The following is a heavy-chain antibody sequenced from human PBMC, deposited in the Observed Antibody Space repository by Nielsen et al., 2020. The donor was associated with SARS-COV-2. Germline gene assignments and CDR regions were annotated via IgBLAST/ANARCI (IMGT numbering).Heavy chain of an antibody. V-gene: IGHV3-9*01. CDR1: GFTFDDYA. CDR3: AKLDGYPTAY. CDR2: ISWNSGSI. J-gene: IGHJ4*02. Sequence: SLKISCAVSGFTFDDYAMHWVRQAPGKGLEWVSGISWNSGSIGYADSVKGRFTISRDNAKNSLYLQMNSLRAEDTALYYCAKLDGYPTAYWGQGTLVTVSS. D-gene: IGHD5-24*01.